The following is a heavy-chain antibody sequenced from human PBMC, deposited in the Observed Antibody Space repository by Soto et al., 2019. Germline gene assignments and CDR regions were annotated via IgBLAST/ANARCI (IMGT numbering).Heavy chain of an antibody. V-gene: IGHV1-18*01. CDR1: GYTFPTYA. CDR2: ISAYNGNT. J-gene: IGHJ4*02. CDR3: ARDAPPADY. Sequence: ASVKVSSTASGYTFPTYAISWVRQAPGQGLEWMGWISAYNGNTNYAQKLQGRVTMTTDTSTSTGYVELRSLRSDDTAVYYCARDAPPADYWGQGTLVTVSS.